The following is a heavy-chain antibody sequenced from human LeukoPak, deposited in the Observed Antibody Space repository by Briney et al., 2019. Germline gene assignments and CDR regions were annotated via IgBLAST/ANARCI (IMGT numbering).Heavy chain of an antibody. CDR2: ISRSGTET. CDR1: GFTFSNYG. V-gene: IGHV3-23*01. CDR3: AKKSPDSSGNPAYD. Sequence: GGSLRLSCAGAGFTFSNYGMSCVRQAPGKGLEWVSVISRSGTETYHADSVRGRYTISRDNAKNTLYLQMNSLRAEDTAVYYCAKKSPDSSGNPAYDWGQGTLVTVSS. D-gene: IGHD4-23*01. J-gene: IGHJ4*02.